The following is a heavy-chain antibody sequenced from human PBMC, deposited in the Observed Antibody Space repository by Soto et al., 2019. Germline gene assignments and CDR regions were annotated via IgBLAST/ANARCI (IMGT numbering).Heavy chain of an antibody. Sequence: ASVKVSFKASGYTFTTGINWVRQAPGQGLEYMGWISAYNGNTNYAQKFQARVTMTRDTSTSTVYMDLSSLRSEDTAVYYCARSPYSSGYYYAIDYWGQGTQVTVSS. CDR1: GYTFTTG. V-gene: IGHV1-18*01. CDR2: ISAYNGNT. J-gene: IGHJ4*02. CDR3: ARSPYSSGYYYAIDY. D-gene: IGHD3-22*01.